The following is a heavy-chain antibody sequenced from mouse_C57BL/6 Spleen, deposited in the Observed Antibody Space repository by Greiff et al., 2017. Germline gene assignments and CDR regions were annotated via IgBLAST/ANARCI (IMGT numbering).Heavy chain of an antibody. CDR1: GYTFTDYY. J-gene: IGHJ1*03. D-gene: IGHD1-1*01. CDR3: ARPGLRRWGYFDV. V-gene: IGHV1-76*01. CDR2: IYPGSGNT. Sequence: VQGVESGAELVRPGASVKLSCKASGYTFTDYYINWVKQRPGQGLEWIARIYPGSGNTYYNEKFKGKATLTAEKSSSTAYMQLSSLTSEDSAVYFCARPGLRRWGYFDVWGTGTTVTVSS.